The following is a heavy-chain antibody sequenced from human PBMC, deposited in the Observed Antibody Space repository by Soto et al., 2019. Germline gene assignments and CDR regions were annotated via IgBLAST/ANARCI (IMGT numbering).Heavy chain of an antibody. V-gene: IGHV3-11*01. CDR2: ISLSGYVT. D-gene: IGHD1-1*01. CDR3: VRWWNGFDY. Sequence: GGSLRLSCVGSGFIFGDYAMGWIRQAPGKGLEWISYISLSGYVTYDADSVKGRFTFSRDNAKKSLYVDMTSLTAGDTAVYYCVRWWNGFDYWGQGTRVTVSS. CDR1: GFIFGDYA. J-gene: IGHJ4*02.